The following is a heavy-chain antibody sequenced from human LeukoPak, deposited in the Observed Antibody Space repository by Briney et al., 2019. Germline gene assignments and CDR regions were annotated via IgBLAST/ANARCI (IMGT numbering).Heavy chain of an antibody. Sequence: SETLSLTCTVSGGSISSGDYYWSWIRQPPGKGLEWIGYIYYSGSTNYNPSLKSRVTISVDTSKNQFSLKLSSVTAADTAVYYCARDRNYYGDAMKYLDLWGRGTLVTVSS. CDR1: GGSISSGDYY. D-gene: IGHD4-17*01. CDR3: ARDRNYYGDAMKYLDL. V-gene: IGHV4-61*08. J-gene: IGHJ2*01. CDR2: IYYSGST.